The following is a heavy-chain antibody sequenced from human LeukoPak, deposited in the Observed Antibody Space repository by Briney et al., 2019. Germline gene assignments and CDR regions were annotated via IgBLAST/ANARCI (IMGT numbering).Heavy chain of an antibody. CDR2: IYYSGST. CDR3: ARDPHYHDRSGSFV. Sequence: SETLSLTCTVSGGSISSYHWSWIRQPPGKGLEWIGYIYYSGSTNYNPSLKSRVTISVDTSKNQFSLKLSSVTAADTAVYYCARDPHYHDRSGSFVGGQGTMVTVSS. CDR1: GGSISSYH. J-gene: IGHJ3*01. V-gene: IGHV4-59*01. D-gene: IGHD3-22*01.